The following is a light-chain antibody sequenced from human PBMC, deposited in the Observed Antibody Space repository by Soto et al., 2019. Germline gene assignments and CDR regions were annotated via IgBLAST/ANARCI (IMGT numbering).Light chain of an antibody. J-gene: IGKJ1*01. V-gene: IGKV1-5*03. CDR3: KHNNGYSKA. CDR1: QTISSW. Sequence: DIQMTQSPSTLSGSVGDRVTITCRASQTISSWLAWYQQKPGKAPKLLIYKASTLKSGVPSRFSGSGSGTEFPLLNSSVKPDVFQTYCGKHNNGYSKAFGQGPKVELK. CDR2: KAS.